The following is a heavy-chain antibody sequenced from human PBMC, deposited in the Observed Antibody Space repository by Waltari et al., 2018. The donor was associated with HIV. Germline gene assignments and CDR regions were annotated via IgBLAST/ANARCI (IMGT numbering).Heavy chain of an antibody. Sequence: QGQLVQSGAEVTQSGASVRISCKASGSPFTNYAINWLRQATGQGLEWMGLMNPSTGNAGYEHNFHGRVAMTRDIPINTVYMELSGLTSHDTAVYYCSTSRPGAMFGDAWGQGTLVTVSS. D-gene: IGHD3-3*01. J-gene: IGHJ5*02. CDR3: STSRPGAMFGDA. CDR2: MNPSTGNA. V-gene: IGHV1-8*01. CDR1: GSPFTNYA.